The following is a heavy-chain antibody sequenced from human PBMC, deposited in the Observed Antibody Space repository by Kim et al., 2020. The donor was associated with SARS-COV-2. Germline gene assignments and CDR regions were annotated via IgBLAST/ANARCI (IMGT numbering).Heavy chain of an antibody. D-gene: IGHD4-17*01. CDR1: GGSISSYY. Sequence: SETLSLTCTVSGGSISSYYWSWIRQPPGKGLEWIGYIYYSGSTNYNPSLKSRVTISVDTSKNQFSLKLSSVTAADTAVYYCARHNGDYDYYYGMDVWGQGTTVTVSS. V-gene: IGHV4-59*08. CDR3: ARHNGDYDYYYGMDV. J-gene: IGHJ6*02. CDR2: IYYSGST.